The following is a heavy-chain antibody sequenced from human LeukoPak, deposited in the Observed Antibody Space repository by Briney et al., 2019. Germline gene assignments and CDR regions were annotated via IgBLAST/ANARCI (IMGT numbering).Heavy chain of an antibody. V-gene: IGHV4-38-2*01. D-gene: IGHD2-2*01. J-gene: IGHJ4*02. CDR3: ARAYCTTTSCYGRYFDY. Sequence: PSETLSLTCAVSGYSISIGYYWGWIRQPPGEGLEWIGSIYHGGSTYYNPSLKSRVTMSVDTSKNQFSLKLSSVTAADTAVYYCARAYCTTTSCYGRYFDYWGQGTLVTVSS. CDR2: IYHGGST. CDR1: GYSISIGYY.